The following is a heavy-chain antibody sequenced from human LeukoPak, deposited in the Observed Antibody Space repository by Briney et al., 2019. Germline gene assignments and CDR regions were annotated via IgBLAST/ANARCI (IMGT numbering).Heavy chain of an antibody. CDR1: GFSVGGYW. Sequence: GGSLRLSCAASGFSVGGYWMHWVRQGPGMGLVWVSRINSDGSSISYADSVKGRFSISRDNAKHTLYLQMNSLRAEDTAVYYCTRGASGYGNFDYWGQGTLVTVSS. V-gene: IGHV3-74*01. CDR2: INSDGSSI. J-gene: IGHJ4*02. D-gene: IGHD5-12*01. CDR3: TRGASGYGNFDY.